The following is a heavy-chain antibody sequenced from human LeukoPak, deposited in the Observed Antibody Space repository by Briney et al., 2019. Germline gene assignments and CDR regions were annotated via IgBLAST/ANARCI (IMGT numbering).Heavy chain of an antibody. D-gene: IGHD4-11*01. J-gene: IGHJ4*02. Sequence: GGSLRLSCAASGFTFKSYGMTWVRQVPGKGLEWVSSITGAGSSTKYADSVSGRFTISRDNSKNTLSLQMTGLRAEDTAVYYCARKVAVTMDLDYWGQGTLVTVSS. CDR2: ITGAGSST. CDR1: GFTFKSYG. V-gene: IGHV3-23*01. CDR3: ARKVAVTMDLDY.